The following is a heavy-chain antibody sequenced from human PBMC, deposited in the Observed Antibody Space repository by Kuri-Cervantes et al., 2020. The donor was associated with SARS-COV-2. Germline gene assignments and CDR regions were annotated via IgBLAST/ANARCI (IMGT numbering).Heavy chain of an antibody. D-gene: IGHD3-9*01. Sequence: ASVKVSCKASGYTFTSYGISWVRQAPGQGLEWMGWISAYNGNTNYAQKLQGRVTMTTDTSTSTAYMELRSLRSDDTAVYYCAREKLRYFGWSKPPTPEYYFDYWGQGTLVTVSS. CDR2: ISAYNGNT. CDR1: GYTFTSYG. J-gene: IGHJ4*02. CDR3: AREKLRYFGWSKPPTPEYYFDY. V-gene: IGHV1-18*01.